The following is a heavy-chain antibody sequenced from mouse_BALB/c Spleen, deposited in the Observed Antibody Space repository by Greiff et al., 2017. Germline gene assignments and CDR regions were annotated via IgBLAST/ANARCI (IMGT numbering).Heavy chain of an antibody. CDR3: ARSLLRLQCYAMDY. CDR1: GYTFTSYW. V-gene: IGHV1-7*01. CDR2: INPSTGYT. J-gene: IGHJ4*01. D-gene: IGHD1-2*01. Sequence: QVQLQQSGAELAKPGASVKMSCKASGYTFTSYWMHWVKQRPGQGLEWIGYINPSTGYTEYNQKFKDKATLTADKSSSTAYMQLSSLTSEDSAVYYCARSLLRLQCYAMDYWGQGTSVTVSS.